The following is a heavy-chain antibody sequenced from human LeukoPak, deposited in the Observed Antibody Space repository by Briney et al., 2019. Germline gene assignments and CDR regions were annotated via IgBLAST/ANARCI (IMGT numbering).Heavy chain of an antibody. V-gene: IGHV3-30*18. CDR3: AKDMQTWPRFPDY. J-gene: IGHJ4*02. CDR1: GFTFSSYG. CDR2: ISYDGSNK. Sequence: GGSLRLSCAASGFTFSSYGMHWVRQAPGKGLEWVAVISYDGSNKYYADSVKGRFTISRDNSKNTLYLQINSLRAEDTAVYYCAKDMQTWPRFPDYWGQGTLVTVSS. D-gene: IGHD5-12*01.